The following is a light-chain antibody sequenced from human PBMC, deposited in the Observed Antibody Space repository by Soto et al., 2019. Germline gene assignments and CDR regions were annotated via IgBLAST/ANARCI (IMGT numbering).Light chain of an antibody. V-gene: IGLV1-47*02. CDR2: NND. J-gene: IGLJ1*01. Sequence: QSVLTQPPSASGTPGQRVTMSCSGSGSNIGPNYVYWFQQFPGTAPKLLIYNNDQRPSGVPDRFSGSNSGNTATLTISRVEAGDEADYYCQVWDSSSDHYVFGTGTKLTVL. CDR3: QVWDSSSDHYV. CDR1: GSNIGPNY.